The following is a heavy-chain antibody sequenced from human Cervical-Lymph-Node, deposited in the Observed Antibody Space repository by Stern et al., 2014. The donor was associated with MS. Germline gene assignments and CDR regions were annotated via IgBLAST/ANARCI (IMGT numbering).Heavy chain of an antibody. CDR2: ITNVGST. CDR1: GFTVSRDY. D-gene: IGHD1-1*01. V-gene: IGHV3-53*01. CDR3: ARDTSSPERSDW. J-gene: IGHJ4*02. Sequence: EVQLVESGGGVIQPGGSLRLSCTASGFTVSRDYMTWVRQAPGEGLEGVPLITNVGSTSYSDSVKGRFTISRDDSKNTVYLHMTSLRAEDTAMYYCARDTSSPERSDWWGQGTLVTVSS.